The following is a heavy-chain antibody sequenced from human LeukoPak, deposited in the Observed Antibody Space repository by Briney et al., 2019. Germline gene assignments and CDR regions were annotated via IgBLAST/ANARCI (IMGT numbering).Heavy chain of an antibody. J-gene: IGHJ6*02. CDR1: GGSFSGYY. V-gene: IGHV4-34*01. CDR2: INHSGST. CDR3: ARFNPLRNDFWSGYSPRNYYYYGMDV. Sequence: SETLSLTCAVYGGSFSGYYWSWIRQPPGKGLEWIGEINHSGSTNYNPSLKSRVTISVDTSKNQFSLKLSSVTAADTAVYYCARFNPLRNDFWSGYSPRNYYYYGMDVWGQGTTVTVSS. D-gene: IGHD3-3*01.